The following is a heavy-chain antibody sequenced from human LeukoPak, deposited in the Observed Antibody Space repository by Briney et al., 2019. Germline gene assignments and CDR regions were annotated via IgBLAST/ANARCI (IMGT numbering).Heavy chain of an antibody. J-gene: IGHJ5*02. CDR2: IYYSGST. CDR1: GYSITSGYY. Sequence: SETLSLTCTVSGYSITSGYYWGWIRQPPGKGLEWIGSIYYSGSTYYNPSLKSRVTISINTSKNQVSLRLRSVTAADTAVYYCASPTSRYYSGSRDWFDPWGQGTLVTVSS. D-gene: IGHD3-10*01. CDR3: ASPTSRYYSGSRDWFDP. V-gene: IGHV4-38-2*02.